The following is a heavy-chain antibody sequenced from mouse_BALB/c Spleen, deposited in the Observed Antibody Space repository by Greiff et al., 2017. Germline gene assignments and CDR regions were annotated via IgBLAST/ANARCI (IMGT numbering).Heavy chain of an antibody. J-gene: IGHJ3*01. Sequence: EVKLVESGGGLVKPGGSLNLSCAASGFTFSSYAMSWVRQTPEKRLEWVASISSGGSTYYPDSVKGRFTISRDNARNILYLQMSSLRSEDTAMYYCARGRDYYDSWFAYWGQGTLVTVSA. CDR1: GFTFSSYA. D-gene: IGHD2-4*01. CDR3: ARGRDYYDSWFAY. CDR2: ISSGGST. V-gene: IGHV5-6-5*01.